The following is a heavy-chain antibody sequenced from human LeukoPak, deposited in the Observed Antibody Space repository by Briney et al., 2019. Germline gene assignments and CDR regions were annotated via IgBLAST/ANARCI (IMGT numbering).Heavy chain of an antibody. Sequence: ASVKVSCKASGYTFTGYYMHWLRQAPGQGLEWMGWINPNSGGTNYAQKFQGRVTLTTDTSTNTAYMELRGLTSDDTAMYYCARVGRGCSSIRCYWEDWFDPWGQGTLVIVSS. V-gene: IGHV1-2*02. CDR3: ARVGRGCSSIRCYWEDWFDP. J-gene: IGHJ5*02. D-gene: IGHD2-2*01. CDR1: GYTFTGYY. CDR2: INPNSGGT.